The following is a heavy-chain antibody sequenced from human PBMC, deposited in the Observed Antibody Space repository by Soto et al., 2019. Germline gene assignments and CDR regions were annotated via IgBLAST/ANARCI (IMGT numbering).Heavy chain of an antibody. CDR2: IYHSGST. CDR1: GGSISSSNW. D-gene: IGHD6-13*01. V-gene: IGHV4-4*02. Sequence: SETLSLTCAVSGGSISSSNWWSWVRQPPGKGLEWIGEIYHSGSTNYNPSLKSRVTISVDKSKNQFSLKLSSVTAADTAVYYCARPYSSSSYYFDYWGQGTLVTVSS. J-gene: IGHJ4*02. CDR3: ARPYSSSSYYFDY.